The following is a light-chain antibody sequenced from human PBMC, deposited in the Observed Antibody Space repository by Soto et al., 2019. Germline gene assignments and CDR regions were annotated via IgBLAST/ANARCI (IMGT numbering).Light chain of an antibody. CDR2: GAS. Sequence: EIVMTQSPATLSVSPGERATLSCRASQSVSSNLAWYQQKPGQAPRLLIYGASTRATGIPARFSGSGSGTEFTHTISRLQSEDFSVYYCQQYNNCPTMYTFGQGTKLEIK. CDR1: QSVSSN. J-gene: IGKJ2*01. V-gene: IGKV3-15*01. CDR3: QQYNNCPTMYT.